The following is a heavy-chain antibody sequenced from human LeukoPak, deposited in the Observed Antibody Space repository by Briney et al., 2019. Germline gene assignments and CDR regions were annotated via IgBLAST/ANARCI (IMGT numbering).Heavy chain of an antibody. V-gene: IGHV4-34*08. CDR1: GFTFSSYG. CDR3: AFFPVGIAASGTLY. CDR2: INHSGST. Sequence: PGGSLRLSCAAYGFTFSSYGMSWIRQPPGKGLEWIGEINHSGSTNYNPSLKSRVTISVATSKNQFSLKLSSVTAADTAVYYCAFFPVGIAASGTLYWGQGTLVTVSS. J-gene: IGHJ4*02. D-gene: IGHD6-13*01.